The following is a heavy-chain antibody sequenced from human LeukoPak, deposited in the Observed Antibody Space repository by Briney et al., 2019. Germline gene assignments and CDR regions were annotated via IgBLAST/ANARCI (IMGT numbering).Heavy chain of an antibody. CDR1: GFTFSSYG. CDR3: AKRPYYYDSSGWELAYFDY. D-gene: IGHD3-22*01. Sequence: GGSLRLSCAASGFTFSSYGMNWVRQAPGKGLEWVSSISSSTSYIYYADSVKGRFTISRDNAKNSLFLQMNSLRAEDTAVYYCAKRPYYYDSSGWELAYFDYWGQGTLVTVSS. V-gene: IGHV3-21*01. J-gene: IGHJ4*02. CDR2: ISSSTSYI.